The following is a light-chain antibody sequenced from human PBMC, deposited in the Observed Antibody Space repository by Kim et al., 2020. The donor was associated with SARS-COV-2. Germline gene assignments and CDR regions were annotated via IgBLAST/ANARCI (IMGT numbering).Light chain of an antibody. V-gene: IGKV4-1*01. CDR3: QQYYSTPHS. CDR2: WAS. Sequence: RATLNCKSSQTVVYNSNNRNYLAWYQQKPGQAPKLLIYWASIRESGVSDRFSGSGSETDFTLTISSLQAEDVAVYYCQQYYSTPHSFGQGTKLEI. CDR1: QTVVYNSNNRNY. J-gene: IGKJ2*03.